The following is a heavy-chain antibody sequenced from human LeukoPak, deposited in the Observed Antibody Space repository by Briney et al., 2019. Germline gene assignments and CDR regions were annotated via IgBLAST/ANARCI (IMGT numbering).Heavy chain of an antibody. Sequence: GALRLSCAASGFTFSSYGMHWVRQAPGKGLEWVAVISYDGSNKYYADSVKGRFTISRDNSKNTLYLQMNSLRAEDTAVYYCAREMGAWGQGTLVTVSS. CDR3: AREMGA. D-gene: IGHD5-24*01. V-gene: IGHV3-30*03. J-gene: IGHJ4*02. CDR2: ISYDGSNK. CDR1: GFTFSSYG.